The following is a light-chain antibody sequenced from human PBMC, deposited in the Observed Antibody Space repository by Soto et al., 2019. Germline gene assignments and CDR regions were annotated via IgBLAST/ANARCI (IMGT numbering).Light chain of an antibody. CDR1: SSDVGGYNF. J-gene: IGLJ1*01. Sequence: QSVLTQPPSASGSPGQSVTISCSGTSSDVGGYNFVSWYQQHPGKAPKFLIYEVRKRPSGVPARFSGSKSGNTASLTISGLQAEDEADYYCSSYTTSSTRVFGTGTKVTVL. CDR3: SSYTTSSTRV. V-gene: IGLV2-8*01. CDR2: EVR.